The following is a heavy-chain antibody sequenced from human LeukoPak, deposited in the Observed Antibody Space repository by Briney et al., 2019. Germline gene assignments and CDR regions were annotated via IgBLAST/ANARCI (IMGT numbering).Heavy chain of an antibody. CDR3: AKWEPAMAALDGMDV. Sequence: PGGSLRLSCAVSGVTLSNYGMTWVRQAPGKGLEWVSAISGSGGSTYYADSVKGRFTISRDNSKNTLYLQMNSLRAEDTAVYYCAKWEPAMAALDGMDVWGQGTTVTVSS. D-gene: IGHD1-26*01. V-gene: IGHV3-23*01. J-gene: IGHJ6*02. CDR2: ISGSGGST. CDR1: GVTLSNYG.